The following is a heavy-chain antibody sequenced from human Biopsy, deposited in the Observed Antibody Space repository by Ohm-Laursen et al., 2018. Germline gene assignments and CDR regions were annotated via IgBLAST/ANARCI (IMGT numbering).Heavy chain of an antibody. CDR2: VHYSGSP. CDR3: TRRGMTILTTRAFDI. D-gene: IGHD4-11*01. J-gene: IGHJ3*02. V-gene: IGHV4-39*01. Sequence: SETLSLTCTVSGGSMTGSSYYWGWIRQPPGKGLEWIGAVHYSGSPYYNPSLQSRVTLSVDTSKNLFSLRLSSVTAADTAVYYCTRRGMTILTTRAFDIWGQGTMVTVSS. CDR1: GGSMTGSSYY.